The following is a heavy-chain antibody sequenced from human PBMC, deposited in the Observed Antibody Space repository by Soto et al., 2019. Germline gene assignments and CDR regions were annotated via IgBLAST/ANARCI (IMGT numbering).Heavy chain of an antibody. V-gene: IGHV4-4*07. Sequence: SETLSLTCTVSGGSISSYYWSWIRQPAGKGLEWIGRIYTSGSTHYNPSLKSRVTLSVDTSKNQFSLKLTSVTAADTAVYFCAGDQGYYYSGTDVWGPGTTVTVSS. CDR3: AGDQGYYYSGTDV. CDR1: GGSISSYY. J-gene: IGHJ6*02. CDR2: IYTSGST.